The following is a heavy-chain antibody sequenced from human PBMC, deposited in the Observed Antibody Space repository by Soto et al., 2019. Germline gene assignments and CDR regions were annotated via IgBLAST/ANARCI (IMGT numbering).Heavy chain of an antibody. CDR2: VYYRGRS. CDR1: GGSVTNSSYY. Sequence: SETLSLTCTVSGGSVTNSSYYWGWIRQSPGKGLEWIGSVYYRGRSYSKSSVKSRVTISVDTSKNRFSLSLNSVTASDTAVYFCVSQRTSVPTQAYFDYWGPGALVTVSS. J-gene: IGHJ4*02. CDR3: VSQRTSVPTQAYFDY. V-gene: IGHV4-39*01. D-gene: IGHD4-17*01.